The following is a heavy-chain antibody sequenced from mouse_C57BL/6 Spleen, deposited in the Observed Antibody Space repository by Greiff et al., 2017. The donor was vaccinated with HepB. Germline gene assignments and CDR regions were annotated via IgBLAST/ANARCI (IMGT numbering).Heavy chain of an antibody. CDR2: ISDGGSYT. CDR3: AREGSSGYPY. Sequence: EVKLVESGGGLVKPGGSLKLSCAASGFTFSSYAMSWVRQTPEKRLEWVATISDGGSYTYYPDNVKGRFTISRDNAKNNLYLQMSHLKSEDTAMYYCAREGSSGYPYWGQGTLVTVSA. J-gene: IGHJ3*01. CDR1: GFTFSSYA. V-gene: IGHV5-4*01. D-gene: IGHD3-2*02.